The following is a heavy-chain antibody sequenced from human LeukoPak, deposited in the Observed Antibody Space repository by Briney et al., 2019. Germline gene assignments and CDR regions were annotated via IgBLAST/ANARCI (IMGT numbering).Heavy chain of an antibody. D-gene: IGHD5-18*01. CDR2: ISGSGGST. CDR3: AAAPSPDVDTAMVYYYGMDV. CDR1: GFTFSSYA. Sequence: PGGSLRLSCAASGFTFSSYAMSWVRQAPGKGLECVSAISGSGGSTYYADSVKGRFTISRDNSKNTLYLQMNSLRAEDTAVYYCAAAPSPDVDTAMVYYYGMDVWGQGTTVTVSS. V-gene: IGHV3-23*01. J-gene: IGHJ6*02.